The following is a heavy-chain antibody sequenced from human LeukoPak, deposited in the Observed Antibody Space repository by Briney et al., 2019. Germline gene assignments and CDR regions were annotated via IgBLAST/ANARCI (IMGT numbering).Heavy chain of an antibody. Sequence: SQTLSLTCAISGDSVSSNSAAWNWNRQSPSRGLEWLVRTYYSSKWYNDYAVSVKSRITINPDTSKNQFSLQLNSVTPEDTAVYYCARAEYSSGFKHFDYWGQRTLVTVSS. CDR1: GDSVSSNSAA. D-gene: IGHD6-19*01. CDR3: ARAEYSSGFKHFDY. J-gene: IGHJ4*02. V-gene: IGHV6-1*01. CDR2: TYYSSKWYN.